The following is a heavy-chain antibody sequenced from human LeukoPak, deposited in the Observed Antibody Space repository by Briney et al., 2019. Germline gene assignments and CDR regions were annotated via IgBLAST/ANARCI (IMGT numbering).Heavy chain of an antibody. CDR3: ARVGVSSGEFDY. CDR2: IYHGGST. D-gene: IGHD6-19*01. CDR1: GYSINNGYY. J-gene: IGHJ4*02. Sequence: SETLSLTCTVSGYSINNGYYWGWIRQPPGKGLEWIASIYHGGSTYYNPSLKSRVTISVDTSKNQFSLKLSSVTAADTAVYYCARVGVSSGEFDYWGQGTLVTVSS. V-gene: IGHV4-38-2*02.